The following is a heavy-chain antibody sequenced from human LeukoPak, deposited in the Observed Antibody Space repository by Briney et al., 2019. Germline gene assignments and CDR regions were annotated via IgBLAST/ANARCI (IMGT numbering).Heavy chain of an antibody. CDR2: IYYSGNT. D-gene: IGHD6-13*01. J-gene: IGHJ3*02. V-gene: IGHV4-59*04. Sequence: SETLSLTCTVSGGSISSYYWTWIRQPPGKGLEWIGYIYYSGNTYYSPSLKSRVTISVDTSKNQFSLKLNSVTAADTAVYYCARHRIPAADDAFDIWGQGTMVTVSS. CDR3: ARHRIPAADDAFDI. CDR1: GGSISSYY.